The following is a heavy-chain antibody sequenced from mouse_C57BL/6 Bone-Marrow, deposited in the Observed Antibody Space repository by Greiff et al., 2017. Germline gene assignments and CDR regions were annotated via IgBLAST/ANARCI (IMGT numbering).Heavy chain of an antibody. J-gene: IGHJ3*01. CDR2: IDPENGDT. D-gene: IGHD1-1*01. V-gene: IGHV14-4*01. CDR3: TTYYYVFAY. CDR1: GFNIKDDY. Sequence: VQLQQSGAELVRPGASVKLSCTASGFNIKDDYMHWVKQRPEQGLEWIGWIDPENGDTEYASKFQGKATITADTSSNTADLQLSSLTSEDTAVYYCTTYYYVFAYWGQGTLVTVSA.